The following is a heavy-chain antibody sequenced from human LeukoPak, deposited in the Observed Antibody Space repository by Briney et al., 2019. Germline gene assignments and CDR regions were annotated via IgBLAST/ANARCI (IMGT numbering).Heavy chain of an antibody. CDR3: ARGSSSGLKSYYFDY. V-gene: IGHV3-48*01. J-gene: IGHJ4*02. CDR1: GFTFSSYS. Sequence: TGGSLRLSCAASGFTFSSYSMNWVRQAPGKGLEWVSYISSSSSTIYYADSVKGRFTISRDNAKNSLYLQMNSLRAEDTAVYYCARGSSSGLKSYYFDYWGQGTLVTVSS. CDR2: ISSSSSTI. D-gene: IGHD6-13*01.